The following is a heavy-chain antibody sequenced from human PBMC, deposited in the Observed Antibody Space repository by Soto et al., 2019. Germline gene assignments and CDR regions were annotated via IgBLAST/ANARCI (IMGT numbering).Heavy chain of an antibody. Sequence: SEILSLTCSVSGDSISRIDYYWTWIRQHPEKGLEWIGNIYFRGNTYYSPSLESRLTISVDTSKNQFSLKLTSVTAADTAVYYCAREGGSYDSGGYLIRGAFDIWGQGTMVTVSS. D-gene: IGHD3-22*01. CDR3: AREGGSYDSGGYLIRGAFDI. CDR2: IYFRGNT. J-gene: IGHJ3*02. V-gene: IGHV4-31*03. CDR1: GDSISRIDYY.